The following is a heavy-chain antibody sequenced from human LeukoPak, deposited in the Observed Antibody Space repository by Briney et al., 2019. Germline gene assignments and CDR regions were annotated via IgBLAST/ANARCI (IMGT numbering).Heavy chain of an antibody. Sequence: ASVTVSCMSSGYTFTSYDINWVRPATGQGVEWVGWMNPNSGNTGYAQKFQGRVTMTRNTSISTAYMELTSLRSEDTAVYYCASFLKDYYYYGMDVWGQGTTVTVSS. CDR1: GYTFTSYD. CDR2: MNPNSGNT. D-gene: IGHD2/OR15-2a*01. J-gene: IGHJ6*02. V-gene: IGHV1-8*01. CDR3: ASFLKDYYYYGMDV.